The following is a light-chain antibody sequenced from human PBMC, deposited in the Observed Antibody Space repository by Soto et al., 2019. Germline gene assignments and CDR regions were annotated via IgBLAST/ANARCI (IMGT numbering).Light chain of an antibody. Sequence: EIVLTQSPGTLSLSPGERVTLSCRASQSITSSYLAWYQQKPGQAPRLLIYGASNRATGIPDRLSGSGSGTDFTLTISRLEPEDFALFYCQQYDSSPWTFGQGTKLE. V-gene: IGKV3-20*01. CDR1: QSITSSY. J-gene: IGKJ1*01. CDR3: QQYDSSPWT. CDR2: GAS.